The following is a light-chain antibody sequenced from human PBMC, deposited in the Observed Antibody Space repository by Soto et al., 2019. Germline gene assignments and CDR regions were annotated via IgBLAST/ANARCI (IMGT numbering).Light chain of an antibody. J-gene: IGKJ1*01. CDR3: QQYGSSPGT. V-gene: IGKV3-20*01. Sequence: EIVLRQSPGTLSLSPGERATLSCRASQSVSSNHLAWYQQKLAQAPRLLIYDASSRATGIPDRFSGSGSGTGFTLTISRLEPEDFAVYYCQQYGSSPGTFGQGSKVDIK. CDR2: DAS. CDR1: QSVSSNH.